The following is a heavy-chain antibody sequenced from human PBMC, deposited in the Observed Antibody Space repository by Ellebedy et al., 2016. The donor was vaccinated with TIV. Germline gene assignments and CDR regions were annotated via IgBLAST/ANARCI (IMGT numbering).Heavy chain of an antibody. J-gene: IGHJ4*02. D-gene: IGHD2-21*01. Sequence: ASVKVSCKASGYTFTSFGITWLRQAPGQGLEWMGWISAYNGDTKYAQKVQGRVTMTTDTPTRTGFMELRSLRSDDTAVYYCEIVIGLLDCDGAICSPPPPLDSWGQGTLVTVSS. CDR1: GYTFTSFG. CDR3: EIVIGLLDCDGAICSPPPPLDS. CDR2: ISAYNGDT. V-gene: IGHV1-18*04.